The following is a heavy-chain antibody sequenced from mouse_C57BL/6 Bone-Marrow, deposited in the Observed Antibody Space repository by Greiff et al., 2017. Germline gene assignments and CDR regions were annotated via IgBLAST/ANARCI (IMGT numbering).Heavy chain of an antibody. CDR3: ARDRWDWFAY. CDR1: GFTFSSYA. J-gene: IGHJ3*01. Sequence: EVKLMESGGGLVKPGGSLKLSCAASGFTFSSYAMSWVRQTPEKRLEWVATISDGGSYTYYPDNVKGRFTISRDNAKNNLYLQMSHLKSEDTAMYYCARDRWDWFAYWGQGTLVTVSA. CDR2: ISDGGSYT. V-gene: IGHV5-4*01. D-gene: IGHD4-1*01.